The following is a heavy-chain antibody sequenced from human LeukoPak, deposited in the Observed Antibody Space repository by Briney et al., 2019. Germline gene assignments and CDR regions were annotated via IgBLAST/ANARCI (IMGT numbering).Heavy chain of an antibody. V-gene: IGHV3-23*01. CDR1: GFTFSSHA. D-gene: IGHD5-18*01. J-gene: IGHJ4*02. CDR2: ISGSGGST. CDR3: AKRGYSCGTISY. Sequence: QAGGSLRLSCAASGFTFSSHAMSWVRQAPGKGLEWVSAISGSGGSTYYADSVKGRFTISRDNSKNTLYLQMNSLRAEDTAVYYCAKRGYSCGTISYWGQGTLVTVSS.